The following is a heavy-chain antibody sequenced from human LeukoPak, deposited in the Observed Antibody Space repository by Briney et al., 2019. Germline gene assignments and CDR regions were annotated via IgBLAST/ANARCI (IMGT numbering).Heavy chain of an antibody. Sequence: PGGSLRLSCAASGFTFSSYGMHWVRQAPGKGLEWVAAISYDGSNKFYADSVKGRFTISRDNSKNTLYLQMNSLRAEDTAVYYCARAQYYFDSWGQGALVTVSS. J-gene: IGHJ4*02. CDR1: GFTFSSYG. V-gene: IGHV3-30*03. CDR2: ISYDGSNK. CDR3: ARAQYYFDS.